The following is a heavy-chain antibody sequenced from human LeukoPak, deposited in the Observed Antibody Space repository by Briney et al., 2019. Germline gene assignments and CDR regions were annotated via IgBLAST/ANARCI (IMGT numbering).Heavy chain of an antibody. CDR1: GFTFSSYS. CDR3: ARDYDFWSGYADY. CDR2: ISSSSSYI. V-gene: IGHV3-21*01. J-gene: IGHJ4*02. Sequence: GSLRLSCASSGFTFSSYSMNWVRQAPGKGLEWVSSISSSSSYIYYADSVKGRFTISRDNAKNSLYLQMNSLRAEDTAVYYCARDYDFWSGYADYWGQGTLVTVSS. D-gene: IGHD3-3*01.